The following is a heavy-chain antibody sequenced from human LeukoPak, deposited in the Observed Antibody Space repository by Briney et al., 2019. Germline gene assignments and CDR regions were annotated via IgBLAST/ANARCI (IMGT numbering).Heavy chain of an antibody. CDR3: ARGGRFGELLYSEDAFDI. V-gene: IGHV3-20*04. D-gene: IGHD3-10*01. CDR2: INWNGGST. Sequence: GGSLRLSCAASGFTLSSYEMNWVRQAPGKGLEWVSGINWNGGSTGYADSVKGRFTISRDNAKNSLYLQMNSLRAEDTALYYCARGGRFGELLYSEDAFDIWGQGTMVTVSS. J-gene: IGHJ3*02. CDR1: GFTLSSYE.